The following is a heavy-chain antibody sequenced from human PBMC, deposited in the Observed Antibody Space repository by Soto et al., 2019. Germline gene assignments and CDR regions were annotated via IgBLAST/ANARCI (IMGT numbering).Heavy chain of an antibody. J-gene: IGHJ4*02. V-gene: IGHV3-11*05. CDR1: GFTFSDYY. CDR3: ARGGYDILTGYSNY. D-gene: IGHD3-9*01. Sequence: SGFTFSDYYMSWIRQAPGKGLEWVSYISSSSSYTNYADSVKGRFTISRDNAKNSLYLQMNSLRAEDTAVYYCARGGYDILTGYSNYWGQGTLVTSPQ. CDR2: ISSSSSYT.